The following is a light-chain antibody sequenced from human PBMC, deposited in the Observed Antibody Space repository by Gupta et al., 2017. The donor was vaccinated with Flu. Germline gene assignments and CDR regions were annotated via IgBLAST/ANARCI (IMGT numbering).Light chain of an antibody. CDR3: QQENSSPRT. Sequence: DVQMTQSPSSLSASVGDRVTITCRASQDISHSLIWFQQKPGRAPKSLIYGASTLNSGVPSKFSGSGSGTDFTLTISSRQPEDSATYYCQQENSSPRTFGQGTKVEIK. CDR1: QDISHS. V-gene: IGKV1-16*02. CDR2: GAS. J-gene: IGKJ1*01.